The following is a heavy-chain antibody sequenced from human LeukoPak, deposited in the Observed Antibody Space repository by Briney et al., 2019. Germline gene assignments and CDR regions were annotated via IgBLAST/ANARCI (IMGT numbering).Heavy chain of an antibody. V-gene: IGHV4-4*07. J-gene: IGHJ3*01. Sequence: PSETLSLTCTVSGGSISSGYWMWLRQPAGKGLEWIGRIYTSGGTRYNPSLRGRVTMSAVTSKNQFSLKLSSVTAADTAVYYCARRRWFEDLYDALDFWGQGKAVTVSS. CDR1: GGSISSGY. CDR2: IYTSGGT. D-gene: IGHD3-10*01. CDR3: ARRRWFEDLYDALDF.